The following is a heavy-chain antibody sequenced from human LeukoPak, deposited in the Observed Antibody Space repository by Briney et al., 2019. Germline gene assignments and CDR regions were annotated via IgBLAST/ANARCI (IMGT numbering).Heavy chain of an antibody. CDR3: ASGSPYYGMDA. J-gene: IGHJ6*02. CDR2: INSDGSAT. V-gene: IGHV3-74*01. CDR1: GFTVSSNY. Sequence: GGSLRLSCAASGFTVSSNYMSWVRQAPGKGLLWFSRINSDGSATIYADSVRGRFTISRDNAKNTLYLQMSGLRVEDTAVYHCASGSPYYGMDAWGQGTTVTVSS. D-gene: IGHD3-10*01.